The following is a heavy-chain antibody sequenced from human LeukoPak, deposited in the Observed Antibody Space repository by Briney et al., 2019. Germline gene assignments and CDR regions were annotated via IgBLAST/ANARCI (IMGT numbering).Heavy chain of an antibody. CDR3: ARIWDDSPSC. V-gene: IGHV3-74*01. J-gene: IGHJ4*02. D-gene: IGHD6-13*01. Sequence: GGSLRLSCVAPRFTFSGYWMNWVRQAPGKGLVWVSRINGDGRSTGYADSVKGRFTISRDNAKNTLYLQMNSLRAEDTAVYYCARIWDDSPSCWGQGTLVTVSS. CDR1: RFTFSGYW. CDR2: INGDGRST.